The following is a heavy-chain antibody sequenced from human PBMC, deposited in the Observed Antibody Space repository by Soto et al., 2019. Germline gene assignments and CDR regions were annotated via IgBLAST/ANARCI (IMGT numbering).Heavy chain of an antibody. J-gene: IGHJ6*01. D-gene: IGHD6-13*01. Sequence: QVQLVESGGGVVQPGRSLRLSCAASGFTFSSYGMHWVRQAPGKGLEWVAVIWYDGSNKYYADSVKGRFTISRDNSKNTLYLQMNSLRAEDTAVYYCARELGSLAYYYGGMDVWGQGTTVTVSS. V-gene: IGHV3-33*01. CDR2: IWYDGSNK. CDR1: GFTFSSYG. CDR3: ARELGSLAYYYGGMDV.